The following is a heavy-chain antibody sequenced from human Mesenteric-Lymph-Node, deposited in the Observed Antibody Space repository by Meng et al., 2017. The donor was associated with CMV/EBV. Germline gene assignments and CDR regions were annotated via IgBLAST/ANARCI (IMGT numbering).Heavy chain of an antibody. CDR1: GGTFSSYA. Sequence: GGTFSSYAISWVRQAPGQGLEWMGGIIPIFGTANYAQKFQGRVTITADESTSTAYMELSSLRSEDTAVYYCARDLLGGSGSYYTPWAYWGQGTLVTVSS. CDR2: IIPIFGTA. D-gene: IGHD3-10*01. J-gene: IGHJ4*02. CDR3: ARDLLGGSGSYYTPWAY. V-gene: IGHV1-69*01.